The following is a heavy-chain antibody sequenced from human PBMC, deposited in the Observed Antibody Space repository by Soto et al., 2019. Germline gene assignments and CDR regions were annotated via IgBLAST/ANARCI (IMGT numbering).Heavy chain of an antibody. J-gene: IGHJ6*01. CDR1: VFTFSSYG. Sequence: GGSLRLSCTASVFTFSSYGMHWVRQAPGKGLEWVAVIWYDGSKIYYADSVKGRFTISRDNSKSALYLQMNSLRAEDTAVYYCARPLEQHQLGFGMDVWGQGSPVTVSS. V-gene: IGHV3-33*01. D-gene: IGHD6-13*01. CDR2: IWYDGSKI. CDR3: ARPLEQHQLGFGMDV.